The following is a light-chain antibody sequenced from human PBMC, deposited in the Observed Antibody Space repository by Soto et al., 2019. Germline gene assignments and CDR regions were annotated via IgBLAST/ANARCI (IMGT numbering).Light chain of an antibody. CDR1: KSITSW. V-gene: IGKV1-5*01. CDR2: DGA. Sequence: DIQMTQSPSTLSASVGDRVTITCRASKSITSWLAWYQQKPGKAPKLLMYDGATLESGVPSRFSGSGSETEFALTISSLQPDDFATYYCQQYNSYSLTFGQGTKLEIK. CDR3: QQYNSYSLT. J-gene: IGKJ2*01.